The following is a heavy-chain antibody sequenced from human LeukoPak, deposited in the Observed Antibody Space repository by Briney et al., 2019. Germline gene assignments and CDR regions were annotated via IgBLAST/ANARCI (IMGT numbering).Heavy chain of an antibody. D-gene: IGHD2-2*01. CDR3: ARGGFYCSSTSCLLDY. CDR2: INPSGGST. Sequence: ASVKVSCKASGYTFTSYYMHWVRQAPGQGLEWMGIINPSGGSTSYAQKFQGRVTMTRDTSTSTVCMELSSLRSEDTAVYYCARGGFYCSSTSCLLDYWGQGTLVTVSS. CDR1: GYTFTSYY. J-gene: IGHJ4*02. V-gene: IGHV1-46*01.